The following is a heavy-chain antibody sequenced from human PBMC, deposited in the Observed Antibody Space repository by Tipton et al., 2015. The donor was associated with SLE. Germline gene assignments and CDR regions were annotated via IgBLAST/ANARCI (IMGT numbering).Heavy chain of an antibody. CDR3: ARGYSSSSFSVYYFDY. CDR2: IYYSGTP. V-gene: IGHV4-39*07. Sequence: TLSLTCIVSGGSLISDTSYWGWIRQPPGKGLEWIGSIYYSGTPYYNPSLESRVTTSIDTSKNQFSLKLSSVTAADTAVYYCARGYSSSSFSVYYFDYWGQGTLVTVSS. CDR1: GGSLISDTSY. J-gene: IGHJ4*02. D-gene: IGHD6-6*01.